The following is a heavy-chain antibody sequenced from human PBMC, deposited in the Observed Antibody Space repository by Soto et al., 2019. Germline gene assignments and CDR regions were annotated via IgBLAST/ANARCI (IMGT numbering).Heavy chain of an antibody. CDR3: ARVREQLDAFDI. CDR1: GFTFSSYG. D-gene: IGHD6-6*01. CDR2: IWYDGSNK. V-gene: IGHV3-33*01. Sequence: GALRLSCAASGFTFSSYGMHWVRQAPGKGLEWVAVIWYDGSNKYYADSVKGRFTISRDNSKNTLYLQMNSLRAEDTAVYYCARVREQLDAFDIWGQGTMVTVSS. J-gene: IGHJ3*02.